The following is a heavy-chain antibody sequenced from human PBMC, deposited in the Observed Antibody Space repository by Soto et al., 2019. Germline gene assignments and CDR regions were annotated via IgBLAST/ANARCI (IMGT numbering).Heavy chain of an antibody. D-gene: IGHD3-10*01. CDR1: GFTFSSYS. Sequence: EVQLVESGGGLVQPGGSLRLSCAASGFTFSSYSMNWVRQAPGKGLEWVSYISSSSSTIYYADSVKGRFTISRDNAKNSLYLQMNSLRAEDTTVYYCASLPRITMVRGVIAYSYYMDVWGKGTTVTVSS. V-gene: IGHV3-48*01. CDR3: ASLPRITMVRGVIAYSYYMDV. J-gene: IGHJ6*03. CDR2: ISSSSSTI.